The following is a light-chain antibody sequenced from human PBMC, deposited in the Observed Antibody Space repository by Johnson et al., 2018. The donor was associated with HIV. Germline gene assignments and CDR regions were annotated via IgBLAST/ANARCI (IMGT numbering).Light chain of an antibody. CDR3: GTWDSSLSTGV. CDR1: SSNIGNNY. CDR2: ENN. Sequence: QSVLTQPPSVSAAPGQRVTISCSGSSSNIGNNYVSWYQQLPGTAPKLLIYENNKRPSGIPERFSGSKSGTSATLGITGLQTGDEADYFCGTWDSSLSTGVCGAGTEVTVL. J-gene: IGLJ1*01. V-gene: IGLV1-51*02.